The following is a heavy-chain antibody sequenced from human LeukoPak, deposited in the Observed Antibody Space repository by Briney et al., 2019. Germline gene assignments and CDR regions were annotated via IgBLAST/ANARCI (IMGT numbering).Heavy chain of an antibody. CDR1: GGSISSYY. CDR2: IYTSGST. Sequence: SETLSLTCPVSGGSISSYYWSWIRPPAGKGLEWIGRIYTSGSTNYNPSLKSRVTMSVDTSKNQFSLKLSSVTAADTAVYYCARTGRSGIGEFDYWGQGTLVTVSS. D-gene: IGHD3-10*01. J-gene: IGHJ4*02. V-gene: IGHV4-4*07. CDR3: ARTGRSGIGEFDY.